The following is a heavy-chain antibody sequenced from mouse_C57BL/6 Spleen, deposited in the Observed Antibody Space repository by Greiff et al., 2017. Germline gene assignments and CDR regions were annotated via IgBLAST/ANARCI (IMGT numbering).Heavy chain of an antibody. V-gene: IGHV1-69*01. Sequence: QVQLQQPGAELVMPGASVKLSCKASGYTFTSYWMHWVKQRPGQGLEWIGEIDPSDSYTNYNQKFKGKSTLTVDKSSSTAYMQLSSLTSEDSAVYYCVRRGITTVVFDYWGQGTTLTVSS. CDR1: GYTFTSYW. J-gene: IGHJ2*01. CDR3: VRRGITTVVFDY. CDR2: IDPSDSYT. D-gene: IGHD1-1*01.